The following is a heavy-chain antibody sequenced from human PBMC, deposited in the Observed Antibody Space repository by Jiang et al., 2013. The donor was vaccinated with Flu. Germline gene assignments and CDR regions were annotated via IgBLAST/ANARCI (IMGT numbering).Heavy chain of an antibody. Sequence: LLKPSETLSLTCAVYGGSFSGYYWSWIRQPPGKGLEWIGEINHDGSTNYNPSLKSRVTISIDTSKNQFSLKLTSVTAADTAVYYCARGGSGSYYRGYFQHWGQGTLVTVSS. V-gene: IGHV4-34*01. J-gene: IGHJ1*01. CDR2: INHDGST. CDR3: ARGGSGSYYRGYFQH. CDR1: GGSFSGYY. D-gene: IGHD1-26*01.